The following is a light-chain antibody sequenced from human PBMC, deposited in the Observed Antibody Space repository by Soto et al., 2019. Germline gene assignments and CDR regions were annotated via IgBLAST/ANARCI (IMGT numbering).Light chain of an antibody. CDR1: SSNIGAGYD. J-gene: IGLJ3*02. CDR2: GNS. Sequence: LTQPPSVSGAPGQRVTISCTGSSSNIGAGYDVHWYQQLPGTAPKLLIYGNSNRPSGVPDRFSGSKSGTSASLAITGLQAEDEADYYCQSYDSSLSGWVFGGGTKVTVL. V-gene: IGLV1-40*01. CDR3: QSYDSSLSGWV.